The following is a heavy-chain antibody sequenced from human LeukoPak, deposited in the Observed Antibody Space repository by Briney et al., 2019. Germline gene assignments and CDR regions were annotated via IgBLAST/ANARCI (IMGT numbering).Heavy chain of an antibody. Sequence: PGGSLRLSCAASGVTFSSYWMHWVRQAPGKGLVWVSRINSDGSSTSYADSVKGRFTISRDNAKNTLYLQMNSLRAEDTAVYYCARPLRRGSSGWEFDYWGQGTLVTVSS. D-gene: IGHD6-19*01. J-gene: IGHJ4*02. V-gene: IGHV3-74*01. CDR3: ARPLRRGSSGWEFDY. CDR2: INSDGSST. CDR1: GVTFSSYW.